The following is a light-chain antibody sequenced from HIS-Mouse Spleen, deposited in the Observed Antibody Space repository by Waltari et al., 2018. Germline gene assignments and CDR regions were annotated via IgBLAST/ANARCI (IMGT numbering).Light chain of an antibody. Sequence: QSVLTQPPSVSGAPGQRVTIPGTGSSSNIGAGYDVPWYQQLPGTAPKRPIFGNSNRPSGVPDRFSGSKSGTSASLAITGLQAEDEADYYCQSYDSSLSGSKWVFGGGTKLTVL. V-gene: IGLV1-40*01. J-gene: IGLJ3*02. CDR3: QSYDSSLSGSKWV. CDR1: SSNIGAGYD. CDR2: GNS.